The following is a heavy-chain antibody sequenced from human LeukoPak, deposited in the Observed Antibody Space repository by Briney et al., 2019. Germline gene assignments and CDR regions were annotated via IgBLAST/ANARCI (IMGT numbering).Heavy chain of an antibody. CDR2: IIPIFATP. J-gene: IGHJ4*02. CDR3: ARSPSGELDY. D-gene: IGHD1-7*01. Sequence: SVRVSCKASGGLSNNYPISWVRQAPGQGLEWMGRIIPIFATPAYGQKFQGRVTITVDKSTSTTYMDLSSLRSDDTAVYYCARSPSGELDYWGRGTLVTVSS. V-gene: IGHV1-69*06. CDR1: GGLSNNYP.